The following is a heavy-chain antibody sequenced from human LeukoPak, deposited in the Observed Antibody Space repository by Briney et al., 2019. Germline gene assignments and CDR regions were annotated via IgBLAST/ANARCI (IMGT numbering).Heavy chain of an antibody. J-gene: IGHJ4*02. D-gene: IGHD6-19*01. CDR1: GFTFDDYA. CDR3: AKGSIAAVAGSFFDY. Sequence: GRSLRLSCAASGFTFDDYAMHWVRQAPGKGLEWVSGISWNSGSIGYADSVKGRFTFSRDNAKNSLYLQMNSLRAEDTALYYCAKGSIAAVAGSFFDYWGQGTLVTVSS. CDR2: ISWNSGSI. V-gene: IGHV3-9*01.